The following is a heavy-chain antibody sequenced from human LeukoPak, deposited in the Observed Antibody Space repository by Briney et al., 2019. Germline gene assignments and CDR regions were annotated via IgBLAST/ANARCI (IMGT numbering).Heavy chain of an antibody. CDR1: GGSFSGYY. CDR3: ARTRRYCSSTSCYNSYYYYGMDV. CDR2: INHSGST. V-gene: IGHV4-34*01. Sequence: SETLSLTCAVYGGSFSGYYWSWIRQPPGKGLEWIGEINHSGSTNYNPSLKSRVTISVDTSKNQFSLKLSSVTAADTAVYYCARTRRYCSSTSCYNSYYYYGMDVWGQGTTVAVSS. D-gene: IGHD2-2*02. J-gene: IGHJ6*02.